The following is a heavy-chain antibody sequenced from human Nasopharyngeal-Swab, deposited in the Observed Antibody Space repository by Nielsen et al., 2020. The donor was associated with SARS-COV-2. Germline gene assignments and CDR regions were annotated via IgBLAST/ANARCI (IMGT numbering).Heavy chain of an antibody. Sequence: SETLSLTCTVSGGSISSYYWSWIRQPPGKGLEWIGEINHSGSTNYNPSLKSRVTISVDTSKNQFSLKLSSVTAADTAVYYCARGRRGYSYGSWGQGTLVTVSS. D-gene: IGHD5-18*01. CDR2: INHSGST. J-gene: IGHJ5*02. CDR3: ARGRRGYSYGS. CDR1: GGSISSYY. V-gene: IGHV4-34*01.